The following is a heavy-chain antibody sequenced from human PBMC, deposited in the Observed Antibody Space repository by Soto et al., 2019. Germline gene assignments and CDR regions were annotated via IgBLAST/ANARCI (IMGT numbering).Heavy chain of an antibody. CDR2: IDWDDER. CDR3: AHGGAIFDY. Sequence: SGPTLVNPTQTLTLTCSLSGFSLTTGGMIVSWIRQPPGKALEWLARIDWDDERYYSTSMRTRLTISKDTSKNQVVLTVTNMDSADTGNCNCAHGGAIFDYWGRGTLVTVSS. J-gene: IGHJ4*02. V-gene: IGHV2-70*11. CDR1: GFSLTTGGMI. D-gene: IGHD3-16*01.